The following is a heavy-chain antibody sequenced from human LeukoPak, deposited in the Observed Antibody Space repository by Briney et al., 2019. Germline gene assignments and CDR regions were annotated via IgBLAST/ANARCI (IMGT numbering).Heavy chain of an antibody. CDR2: INHSGST. Sequence: SETLSLTCAVYGGSFSGYYWSWIRQPPGKGLEWIGEINHSGSTNYDPSLKSRVTISVDTSKNQFSLKLSSVTAADTAVYYCAYVPSGYSSSHRARYYYYGMDVWGQGTTVTVSS. CDR1: GGSFSGYY. J-gene: IGHJ6*02. D-gene: IGHD6-13*01. CDR3: AYVPSGYSSSHRARYYYYGMDV. V-gene: IGHV4-34*01.